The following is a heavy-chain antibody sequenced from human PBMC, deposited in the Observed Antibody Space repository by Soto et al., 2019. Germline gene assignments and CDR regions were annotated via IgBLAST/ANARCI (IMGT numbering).Heavy chain of an antibody. V-gene: IGHV1-18*01. CDR3: ARDPGFRSDY. J-gene: IGHJ4*02. Sequence: QVQLVQSGAEVKKPGASVKVSCKASGYTFTSYGISWVRQAPGQGLEWMGWISAYNGNTNYAQKLQGRVHMTTATSTSTYFIELRSPGSEGTAGEYCARDPGFRSDYWGQGTLVTVSS. D-gene: IGHD3-9*01. CDR2: ISAYNGNT. CDR1: GYTFTSYG.